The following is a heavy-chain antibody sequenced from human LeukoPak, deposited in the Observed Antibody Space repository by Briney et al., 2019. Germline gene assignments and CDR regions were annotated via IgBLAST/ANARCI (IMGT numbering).Heavy chain of an antibody. CDR2: ISSSSLTI. D-gene: IGHD3-10*01. J-gene: IGHJ4*02. Sequence: GGSLRLSCAVSGFTFSDYYMNWIRQAPGKGLEWVSYISSSSLTIYYADSVKGRFTISRDNAKDSLYLQMNSLRAEDTAVYYCTGPSSGSRDWGQGTLVTVSS. CDR3: TGPSSGSRD. V-gene: IGHV3-11*01. CDR1: GFTFSDYY.